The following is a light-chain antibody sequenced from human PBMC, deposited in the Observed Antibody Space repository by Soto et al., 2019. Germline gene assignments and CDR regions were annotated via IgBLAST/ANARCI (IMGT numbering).Light chain of an antibody. Sequence: DIQMTQSPSTLSASVGDRVTITCRASQNINNWLAWYQQKPGKAPKLLIYKASSLESGVPSRSSGSGSGTEFTLTISSLQPDDFATYYCQQYKSYYTFGQGTKVDIK. J-gene: IGKJ2*01. CDR2: KAS. CDR3: QQYKSYYT. CDR1: QNINNW. V-gene: IGKV1-5*03.